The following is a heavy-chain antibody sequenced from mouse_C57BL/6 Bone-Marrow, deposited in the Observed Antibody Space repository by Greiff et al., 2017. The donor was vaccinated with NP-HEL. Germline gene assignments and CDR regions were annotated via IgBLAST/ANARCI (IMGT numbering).Heavy chain of an antibody. V-gene: IGHV1-72*01. CDR1: GYTFTSYW. CDR2: IDPNSGGT. CDR3: ARDYYGSRGWYCDV. D-gene: IGHD1-1*01. J-gene: IGHJ1*03. Sequence: QVQLKESGADLVKPGASVKLSCKASGYTFTSYWMHWVKQRPGRGLEWIGRIDPNSGGTKFNEKFKTKATLTVGKPSSTAYMQLSSLTSEDSAVYYCARDYYGSRGWYCDVWGTGTTVTVSS.